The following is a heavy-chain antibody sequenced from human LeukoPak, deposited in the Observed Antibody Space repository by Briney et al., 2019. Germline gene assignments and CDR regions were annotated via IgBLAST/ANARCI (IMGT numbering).Heavy chain of an antibody. J-gene: IGHJ4*02. CDR1: GGSFSGYY. Sequence: PSETLSLTCAVYGGSFSGYYWSWIRQPPGKGLEWIGEINHSGSTNYNPSLKSRVTISVDTSKNQFSLKLSSMTAADTAVYYCARDPRFSPFDNWGQGTLVTVSS. V-gene: IGHV4-34*01. CDR3: ARDPRFSPFDN. CDR2: INHSGST.